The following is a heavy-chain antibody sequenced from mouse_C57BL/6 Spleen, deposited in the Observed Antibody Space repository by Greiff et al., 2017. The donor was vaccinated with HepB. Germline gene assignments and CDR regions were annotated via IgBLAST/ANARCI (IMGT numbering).Heavy chain of an antibody. CDR1: GYTFTDYY. CDR2: INPYNGGT. Sequence: EVQLQQSGPVLVKPGASVKMSCKASGYTFTDYYMNWVKQSHGKSLEWIGVINPYNGGTSYNQKFKGKATLTVDKSSSTAYMELNSLTSEDSAVYYCARWGIYYDYDGPFFDYWGQGTTLTVSS. D-gene: IGHD2-4*01. V-gene: IGHV1-19*01. J-gene: IGHJ2*01. CDR3: ARWGIYYDYDGPFFDY.